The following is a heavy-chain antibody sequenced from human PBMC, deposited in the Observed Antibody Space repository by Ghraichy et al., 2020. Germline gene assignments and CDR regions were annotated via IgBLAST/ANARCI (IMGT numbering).Heavy chain of an antibody. J-gene: IGHJ4*02. V-gene: IGHV4-59*01. CDR1: GGSISSYY. Sequence: GSLRLSCTVSGGSISSYYWSWIRQPPGKELEWIGYISYTGSTNYNPSLKSRVTISLDTSNNQFSLKLSSVTAADTAVYYCARERGSFGNYPFDYWGQGTLVTVSS. CDR2: ISYTGST. CDR3: ARERGSFGNYPFDY. D-gene: IGHD4-11*01.